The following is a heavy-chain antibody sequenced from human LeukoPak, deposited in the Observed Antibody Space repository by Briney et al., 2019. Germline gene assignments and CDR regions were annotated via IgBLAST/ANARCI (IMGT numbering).Heavy chain of an antibody. D-gene: IGHD3-16*02. V-gene: IGHV1-69-2*01. CDR2: VDPEDGET. J-gene: IGHJ4*02. CDR3: ARGPITYYDYVWGSYPSRNYFDY. Sequence: ASVKVSCKVSGYTFTDYYMHWVQQAPGKGLEWMGLVDPEDGETIYAEKFQGRVTITADTSTDTAYMELNSLRSEDTAVYYCARGPITYYDYVWGSYPSRNYFDYWGQGTLVTVSS. CDR1: GYTFTDYY.